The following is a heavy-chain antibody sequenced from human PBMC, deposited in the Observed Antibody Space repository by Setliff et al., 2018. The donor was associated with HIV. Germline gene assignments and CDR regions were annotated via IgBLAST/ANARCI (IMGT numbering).Heavy chain of an antibody. J-gene: IGHJ4*02. CDR3: ARGYYNFWSGYYDSRFPNPIPH. CDR1: GYTFSSYG. D-gene: IGHD3-3*01. CDR2: ISAYNGNT. V-gene: IGHV1-18*01. Sequence: ASVKVSCKASGYTFSSYGISWARQAPGQGVEWMGWISAYNGNTNYAQKLQGRVTMTTDTSTSTAYMELRSLRSDDTAVYYCARGYYNFWSGYYDSRFPNPIPHWGQGTLVTVSS.